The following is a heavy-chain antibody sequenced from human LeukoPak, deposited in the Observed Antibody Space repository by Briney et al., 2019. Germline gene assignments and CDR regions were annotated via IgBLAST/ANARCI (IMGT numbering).Heavy chain of an antibody. CDR2: ISPNSGGT. J-gene: IGHJ4*02. CDR1: GYSFTGYD. Sequence: ASVKVSFKASGYSFTGYDIQWVRQAPGQGLEWMGWISPNSGGTNYAQKFQGRVTMTRDTSISTAYMELRRLRSDDTAVYYCARDSSEGYLDYWGQGTLVTVSS. D-gene: IGHD1-26*01. V-gene: IGHV1-2*02. CDR3: ARDSSEGYLDY.